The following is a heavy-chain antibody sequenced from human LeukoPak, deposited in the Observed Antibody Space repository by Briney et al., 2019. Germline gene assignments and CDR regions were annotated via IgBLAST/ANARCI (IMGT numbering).Heavy chain of an antibody. CDR1: GFTFRTFW. CDR3: ARNHPAHGDDY. J-gene: IGHJ4*02. Sequence: GGSLRLSCAASGFTFRTFWMNWVRQAPGKGLEWVANMNQDGSQTDYLDSVKGRFTTFRDNAKQSVYLQMDSLKVDDTAIYYCARNHPAHGDDYWGQGTLVTVSS. V-gene: IGHV3-7*01. CDR2: MNQDGSQT.